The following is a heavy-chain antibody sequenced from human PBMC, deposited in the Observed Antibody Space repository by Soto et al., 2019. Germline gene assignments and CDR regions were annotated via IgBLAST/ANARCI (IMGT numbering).Heavy chain of an antibody. CDR1: GLTFSSYA. V-gene: IGHV3-23*01. CDR2: IKSSGGGT. CDR3: AKALGSLDGFDS. J-gene: IGHJ4*02. Sequence: PGGSLRLCCAASGLTFSSYAMGWVRQAPGKGLEWVSGIKSSGGGTYSADSVKGRFTISRDNSKNTLYLQMNSLRAEDTAVYYCAKALGSLDGFDSWGQGTPVTVSS. D-gene: IGHD3-3*01.